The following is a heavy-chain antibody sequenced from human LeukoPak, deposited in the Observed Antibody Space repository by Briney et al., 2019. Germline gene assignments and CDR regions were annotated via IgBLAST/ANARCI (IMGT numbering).Heavy chain of an antibody. V-gene: IGHV5-51*01. J-gene: IGHJ4*02. CDR3: ARQTATAVPFDY. D-gene: IGHD4-23*01. CDR2: IYPGDSGT. Sequence: GESLKISCKGSGYSFTSYWIGWVRQMPGKGLEWMGIIYPGDSGTRYSPSFQGQVTISADKSINTAYLQWSSLTASDTAMYYCARQTATAVPFDYWGQGTLVTVSS. CDR1: GYSFTSYW.